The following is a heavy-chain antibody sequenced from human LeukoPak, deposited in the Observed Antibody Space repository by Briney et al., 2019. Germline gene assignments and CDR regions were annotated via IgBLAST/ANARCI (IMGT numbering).Heavy chain of an antibody. J-gene: IGHJ4*02. V-gene: IGHV3-33*01. CDR3: TRYNNDHFDY. D-gene: IGHD1-14*01. CDR2: IAYDGSRG. CDR1: GFTFGGYG. Sequence: LGRSLRLSCAGSGFTFGGYGRHWFRQTPGKGLEWGAVIAYDGSRGFYADSVKGRFTISRDNSKNTMSAQMDDLRAEDTAVYYCTRYNNDHFDYWGQGTLVTVSS.